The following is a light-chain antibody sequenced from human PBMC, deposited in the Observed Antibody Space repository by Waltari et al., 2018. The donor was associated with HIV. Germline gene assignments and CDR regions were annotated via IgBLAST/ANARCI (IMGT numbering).Light chain of an antibody. V-gene: IGLV2-14*01. J-gene: IGLJ3*02. CDR1: RRDVGGYNY. CDR2: EVS. Sequence: QSALTQPASVSGSPAQSLTISSTGTRRDVGGYNYVHWYPQHPGKAPKLIIYEVSNRTSAVSNRVSGSKSGNTASLTNSGLQAEDEADYYCSSYTSSSTRVFGGGTNLTVL. CDR3: SSYTSSSTRV.